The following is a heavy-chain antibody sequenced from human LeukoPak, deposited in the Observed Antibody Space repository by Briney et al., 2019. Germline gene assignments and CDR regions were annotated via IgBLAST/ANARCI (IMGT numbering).Heavy chain of an antibody. V-gene: IGHV1-8*01. D-gene: IGHD3-10*01. J-gene: IGHJ4*02. Sequence: AASVKVSCKASGYTFTSYDINWVRQATGQGLEWMGWMNPNSGNTGYAQKFQGRVTMTRNTSISTAYMELSSLRSEGTAVYYCARVDGSGSYYSFDYWGQGTLVTVSS. CDR2: MNPNSGNT. CDR3: ARVDGSGSYYSFDY. CDR1: GYTFTSYD.